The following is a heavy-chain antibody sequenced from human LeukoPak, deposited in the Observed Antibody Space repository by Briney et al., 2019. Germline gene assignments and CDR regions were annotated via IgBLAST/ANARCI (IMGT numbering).Heavy chain of an antibody. V-gene: IGHV3-48*01. CDR1: GFTFSNHN. CDR2: ISGRGEPI. J-gene: IGHJ4*02. Sequence: GGSLRLSCAASGFTFSNHNMDWVRQAPGKGLEWISYISGRGEPIFYADSVKGRFTVSRDNAKNSLYLQMNSLRAEDTAIYYCARDLGSYSTGWYMGFDYWGQGTLVTVSS. D-gene: IGHD6-19*01. CDR3: ARDLGSYSTGWYMGFDY.